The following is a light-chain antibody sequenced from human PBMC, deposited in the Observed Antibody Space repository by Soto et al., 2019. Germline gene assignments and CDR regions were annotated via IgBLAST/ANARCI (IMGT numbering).Light chain of an antibody. CDR3: SSYTKTDTVV. CDR1: SSDVGNYNH. Sequence: QSALTQVVSVSGSPGQSITISCTGTSSDVGNYNHVSWYQQHPGKAPKLMIYNVDYRPSGVYNRFSGSKSGNTASLSISGLQAEDEAYYYCSSYTKTDTVVFGGGTKVTVL. J-gene: IGLJ2*01. V-gene: IGLV2-14*03. CDR2: NVD.